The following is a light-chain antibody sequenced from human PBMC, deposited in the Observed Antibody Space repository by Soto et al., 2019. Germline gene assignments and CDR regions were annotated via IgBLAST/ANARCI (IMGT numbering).Light chain of an antibody. V-gene: IGKV1-5*01. Sequence: DIQMTHSPSTLSASVGYRVTITCRSSQSIRTWLAWYQQEPGKAPKLLIYDASSLESGVPSRFSGSGSGTEFTLTISSLQPDDFATYYCQQHNSYSRWTFGQGTKVDIK. J-gene: IGKJ1*01. CDR2: DAS. CDR1: QSIRTW. CDR3: QQHNSYSRWT.